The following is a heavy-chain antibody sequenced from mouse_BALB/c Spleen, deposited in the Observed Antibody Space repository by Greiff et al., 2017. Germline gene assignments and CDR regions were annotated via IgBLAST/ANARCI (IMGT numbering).Heavy chain of an antibody. CDR2: INPYNGDT. Sequence: VQLQQSGPELVKPGASVKISCKASGYSFTGYFMNWVMQSHGKSLEWIGRINPYNGDTFYNQKFKGKATLTVDKSSSTAHMELRHLASEDSAVYYCAPLILLSPSAMDYWGQGTSVTVSS. V-gene: IGHV1-20*02. D-gene: IGHD1-2*01. J-gene: IGHJ4*01. CDR1: GYSFTGYF. CDR3: APLILLSPSAMDY.